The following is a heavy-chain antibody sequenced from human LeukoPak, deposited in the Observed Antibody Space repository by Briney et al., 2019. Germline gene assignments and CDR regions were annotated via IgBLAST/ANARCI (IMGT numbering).Heavy chain of an antibody. CDR1: GGSISSYY. Sequence: HSETLSLTCTVSGGSISSYYWSWIRQPAGKGLEWIGRIYTSGSTNYNPSLKSRVTMSVDTSKNQFSLRLSSVNAADTAVYFCAREGTSGGLNWLDPWGQGTLVTVSS. CDR3: AREGTSGGLNWLDP. CDR2: IYTSGST. V-gene: IGHV4-4*07. D-gene: IGHD3-10*01. J-gene: IGHJ5*02.